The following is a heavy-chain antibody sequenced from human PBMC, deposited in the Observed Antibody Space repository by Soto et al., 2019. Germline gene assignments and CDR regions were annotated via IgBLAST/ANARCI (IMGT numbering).Heavy chain of an antibody. CDR2: ISYDGSNK. J-gene: IGHJ4*02. D-gene: IGHD1-1*01. Sequence: SLRLSCAASGFTFISYGMHWVRQAPGKGLEWVAVISYDGSNKYYADSVKGRFTISRDNSKNTLYLQMNSLRAEDTAVYYCAKSVYNWSDGFFDYWGQGTLVTVSS. V-gene: IGHV3-30*18. CDR1: GFTFISYG. CDR3: AKSVYNWSDGFFDY.